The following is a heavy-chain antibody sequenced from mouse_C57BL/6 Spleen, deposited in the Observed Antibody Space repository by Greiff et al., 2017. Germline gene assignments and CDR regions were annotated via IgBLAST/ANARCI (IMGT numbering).Heavy chain of an antibody. D-gene: IGHD1-1*01. CDR1: GYTFTDYY. CDR2: INPNNGGT. V-gene: IGHV1-26*01. CDR3: ARYYYGSKDFDY. J-gene: IGHJ2*01. Sequence: EVQLQQSGPELVKPGASVKISCKASGYTFTDYYMNWVKQSHGKSLEWIGDINPNNGGTSYNQKFKGKATLTVDKSSSTAYMELRSLTSEDSAVYYCARYYYGSKDFDYWGQGTTLTVSS.